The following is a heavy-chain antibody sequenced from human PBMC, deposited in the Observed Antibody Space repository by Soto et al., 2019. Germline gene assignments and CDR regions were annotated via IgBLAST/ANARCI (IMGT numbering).Heavy chain of an antibody. V-gene: IGHV3-23*01. CDR2: ISGSGGST. D-gene: IGHD6-13*01. J-gene: IGHJ6*02. Sequence: HPGGSLRLSCAASGFTFSSYAMSWVRQAPGKGLEWVSAISGSGGSTYYADSVKGRFTISRDNSKNTLYLQMNSLRAEDTAVYYCAKDGTYSSSWYSPYYYYYGMDVWGQGTTVTVSS. CDR3: AKDGTYSSSWYSPYYYYYGMDV. CDR1: GFTFSSYA.